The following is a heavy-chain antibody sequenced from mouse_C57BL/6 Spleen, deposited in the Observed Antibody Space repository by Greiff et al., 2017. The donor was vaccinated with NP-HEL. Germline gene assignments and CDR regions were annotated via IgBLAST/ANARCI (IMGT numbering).Heavy chain of an antibody. V-gene: IGHV1-55*01. J-gene: IGHJ1*03. CDR2: IYPGSGST. CDR1: GYTFTSYW. CDR3: ALPFTTVVSYWYFDV. D-gene: IGHD1-1*01. Sequence: QVQLQQPGAELVKPGASVKMSCKASGYTFTSYWITWVKQRPGQGLEWIGDIYPGSGSTNYNEKFKSKATLTVDTSSSTAYMQLSSLTSEDSAVYYCALPFTTVVSYWYFDVWGTGTTVTVSS.